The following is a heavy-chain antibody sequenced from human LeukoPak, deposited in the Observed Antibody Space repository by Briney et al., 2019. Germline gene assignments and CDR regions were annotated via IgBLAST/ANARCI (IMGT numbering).Heavy chain of an antibody. V-gene: IGHV3-73*01. J-gene: IGHJ4*02. CDR3: TLAAAGGSSY. D-gene: IGHD6-13*01. CDR1: GFTFSGSA. CDR2: IRSKANSYAT. Sequence: GGSLRLSCAASGFTFSGSAMHWVRQASWKGLEWVGRIRSKANSYATAYAASVKGRFTISRDDSKNTAYLQMNSLKTEDTAVYYCTLAAAGGSSYWGQGTLVTVSS.